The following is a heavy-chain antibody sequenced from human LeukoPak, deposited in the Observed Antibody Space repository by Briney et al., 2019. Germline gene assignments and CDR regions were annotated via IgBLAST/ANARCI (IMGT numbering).Heavy chain of an antibody. J-gene: IGHJ4*02. CDR1: GFTLDDYA. CDR3: AKDTAAAALYYFDY. D-gene: IGHD6-13*01. V-gene: IGHV3-9*03. Sequence: PGRSLRLSCAASGFTLDDYAMHWVRQAPGKGLEWVSGISWNSGSIGYADSVKGRFTISRDNAKNSLYLQMNSLRAEDMALYYCAKDTAAAALYYFDYWGQGTLVTVSS. CDR2: ISWNSGSI.